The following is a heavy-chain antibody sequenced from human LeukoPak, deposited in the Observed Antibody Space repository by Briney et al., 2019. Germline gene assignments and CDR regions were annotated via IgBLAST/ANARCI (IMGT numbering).Heavy chain of an antibody. J-gene: IGHJ3*02. CDR1: GYTFSGYY. V-gene: IGHV1-2*02. CDR2: INPNSAGT. Sequence: ASVKVSCKASGYTFSGYYLHWVRQAPGQGLEWMGWINPNSAGTNSAQKFQGRVTMTRDTSISTAYMELGSLRSDDTAVYYCARISAYYYDSSGTEGFDIWGQGTMVTVSS. D-gene: IGHD3-22*01. CDR3: ARISAYYYDSSGTEGFDI.